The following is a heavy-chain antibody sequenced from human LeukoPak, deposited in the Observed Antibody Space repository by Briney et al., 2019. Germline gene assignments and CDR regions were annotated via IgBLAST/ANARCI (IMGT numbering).Heavy chain of an antibody. CDR1: GFTFDNYG. J-gene: IGHJ3*02. CDR2: ISGSGGRT. Sequence: PGVSLRLSCAASGFTFDNYGIGWVRQAPGKGLEWVTGISGSGGRTYYADSVKGRFTISRDNSKNTLFLQLNSLGVEDTATYYCAIPTCSGSGYCSTSDPFHTWGQGTMVTVSS. CDR3: AIPTCSGSGYCSTSDPFHT. V-gene: IGHV3-23*01. D-gene: IGHD2-2*03.